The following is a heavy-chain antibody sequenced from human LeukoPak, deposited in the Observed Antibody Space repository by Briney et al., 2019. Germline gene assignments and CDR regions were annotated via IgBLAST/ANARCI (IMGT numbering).Heavy chain of an antibody. V-gene: IGHV1-46*01. J-gene: IGHJ6*03. CDR3: ARVPLDTAMVSQRGVYYYYYMDV. CDR2: INPSGGST. D-gene: IGHD5-18*01. Sequence: ASVKVSCKASGYTFTSYYMHWVRQAPGQGLEWMGIINPSGGSTSYAQKFQGRVTMTRDTSTSTVYMELSSLRSEDTAVYYCARVPLDTAMVSQRGVYYYYYMDVWGKGTTVTVSS. CDR1: GYTFTSYY.